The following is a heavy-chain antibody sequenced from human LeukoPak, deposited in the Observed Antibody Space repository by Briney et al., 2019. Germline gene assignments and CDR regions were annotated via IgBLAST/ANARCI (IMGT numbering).Heavy chain of an antibody. Sequence: GGSLRLSCAASGFTFSSYEMNWVRQAPGKGLEWVSYISSSGSTIYYADSVKGRFTISRDNAKNSLSLQVNSLKASDTAMYYCARLGGRLTGEARGGIAAAGKRYYFDYWGQGTLVTVSS. D-gene: IGHD6-13*01. CDR2: ISSSGSTI. V-gene: IGHV3-48*03. CDR3: ARLGGRLTGEARGGIAAAGKRYYFDY. CDR1: GFTFSSYE. J-gene: IGHJ4*02.